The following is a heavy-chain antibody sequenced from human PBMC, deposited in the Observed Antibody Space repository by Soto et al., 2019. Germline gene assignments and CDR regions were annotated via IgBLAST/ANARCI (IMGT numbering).Heavy chain of an antibody. J-gene: IGHJ4*02. CDR3: TTSAIIPYGGLIGPFGY. CDR2: INPANGNT. D-gene: IGHD3-16*02. Sequence: QVQLAQSGAEERKPGASVKVSCEATGYTFTAYPMHWVRLAPGQRLEWMGWINPANGNTKYSQKFQGRLTITSETYANTGYMELTRLTSEDLAMYYFTTSAIIPYGGLIGPFGYWGQGNLVNVSP. V-gene: IGHV1-3*05. CDR1: GYTFTAYP.